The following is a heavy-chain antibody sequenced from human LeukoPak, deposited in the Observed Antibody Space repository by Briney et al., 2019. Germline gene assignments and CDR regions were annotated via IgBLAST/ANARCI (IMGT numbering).Heavy chain of an antibody. D-gene: IGHD4-17*01. CDR3: MGADYGGH. J-gene: IGHJ1*01. V-gene: IGHV4-4*02. CDR2: IWHSGTT. Sequence: SETLSLTCTVSGAPIISNNWWSWVRQPPGKGLEWIGEIWHSGTTNYNPSLKSRLTISVDTSSNQFSLRLTSVTAADTAVYYCMGADYGGHWGRGTLVTVSS. CDR1: GAPIISNNW.